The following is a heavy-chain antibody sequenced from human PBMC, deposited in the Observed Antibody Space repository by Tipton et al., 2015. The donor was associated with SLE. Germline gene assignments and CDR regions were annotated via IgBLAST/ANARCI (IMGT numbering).Heavy chain of an antibody. V-gene: IGHV4-61*02. CDR1: TGSISSGSYY. CDR3: ARDRLAAAGPYYYYGMDV. J-gene: IGHJ6*02. Sequence: TLSLTCTVSTGSISSGSYYWNWIRQPAGKGLEWIGRVYTSGSTNYNPSLKSRVTISVDTSKNQFSLKLSSVTAADTAVYYCARDRLAAAGPYYYYGMDVWGQGTTVTVSS. D-gene: IGHD6-13*01. CDR2: VYTSGST.